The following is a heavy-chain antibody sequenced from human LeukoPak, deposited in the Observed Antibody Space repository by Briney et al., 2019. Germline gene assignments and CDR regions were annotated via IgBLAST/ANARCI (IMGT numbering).Heavy chain of an antibody. CDR2: IYTSGST. CDR3: AREVKEWVNWFDP. V-gene: IGHV4-61*02. D-gene: IGHD6-19*01. J-gene: IGHJ5*02. CDR1: GGSVTRGNYY. Sequence: SQTLSLTCTVSGGSVTRGNYYWNWIRQPAGKGLEWIGRIYTSGSTNYNPSLKSRVTMSVDTSKNQFSLKLSSVTAADTAVYYCAREVKEWVNWFDPWGQGTLVTVSS.